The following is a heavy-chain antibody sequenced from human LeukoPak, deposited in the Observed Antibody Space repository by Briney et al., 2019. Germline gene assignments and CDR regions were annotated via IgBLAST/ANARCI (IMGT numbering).Heavy chain of an antibody. CDR2: INPSGGST. D-gene: IGHD4-23*01. V-gene: IGHV1-46*01. J-gene: IGHJ5*02. Sequence: ASVKVSCKASGYTFTSYYMHWVRQAPGQGLEWIGIINPSGGSTSYALKFQGRVTMTRDMSTSTDYMELSSLRSEDTAVYYCARDNSVEDTAWWFDPWGQGTLVTVSS. CDR3: ARDNSVEDTAWWFDP. CDR1: GYTFTSYY.